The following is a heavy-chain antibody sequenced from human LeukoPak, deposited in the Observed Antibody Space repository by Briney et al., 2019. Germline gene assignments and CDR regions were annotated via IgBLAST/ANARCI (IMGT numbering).Heavy chain of an antibody. V-gene: IGHV3-48*03. CDR3: ARAPYDSSGSGAFDI. D-gene: IGHD3-22*01. CDR2: ISSSGSTI. CDR1: GFTFSSYE. J-gene: IGHJ3*02. Sequence: GGSLRLSCAASGFTFSSYEMNWVRQAPGKGLEWVSYISSSGSTIYYADSVKGRFTISRDNAKNSLYLQMNSLRAEDTAVYYCARAPYDSSGSGAFDIWGQGTMVTVSS.